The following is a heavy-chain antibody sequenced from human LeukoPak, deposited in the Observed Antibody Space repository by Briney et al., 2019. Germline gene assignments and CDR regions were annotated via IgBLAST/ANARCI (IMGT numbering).Heavy chain of an antibody. D-gene: IGHD6-13*01. Sequence: SETLSLTCTVSGGSTSSSSYYWGWIRQPPGKGLEWIGSIYYSGSTYYNPSLKSRVTISVDTSKNQFSLKLSSVTAADTAVYYCGRYTSSWEAVFDYWGQGTLVTVSS. CDR2: IYYSGST. CDR1: GGSTSSSSYY. CDR3: GRYTSSWEAVFDY. V-gene: IGHV4-39*01. J-gene: IGHJ4*02.